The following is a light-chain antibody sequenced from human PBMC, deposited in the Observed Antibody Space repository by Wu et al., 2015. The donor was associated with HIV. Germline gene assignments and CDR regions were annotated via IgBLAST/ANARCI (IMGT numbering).Light chain of an antibody. J-gene: IGKJ1*01. V-gene: IGKV3-20*01. CDR3: QQYGSSPWT. Sequence: EIVLTQSPGTLSLSPGERATLSCRASQSVSSSYLAWYQQKPGQAPRLLMYVSSRRATGIPDRFSGSGSGTGFTLTISRLEPEDFAVYYCQQYGSSPWTFGQGTKVEIK. CDR2: VSS. CDR1: QSVSSSY.